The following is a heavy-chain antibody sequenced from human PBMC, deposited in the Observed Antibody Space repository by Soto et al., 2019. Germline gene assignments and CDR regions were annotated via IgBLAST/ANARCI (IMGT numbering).Heavy chain of an antibody. J-gene: IGHJ3*02. CDR1: GFTVSSNY. Sequence: GGSLRLSCAASGFTVSSNYMSWVRQAPGKGLEWVSVIYSGGSTYYAYSVKGRFTISRHNSKNTLYLQMNSLRAEDTAVYYCARYSYPDAFDIWGQGTMVTVSS. CDR2: IYSGGST. D-gene: IGHD5-18*01. V-gene: IGHV3-53*04. CDR3: ARYSYPDAFDI.